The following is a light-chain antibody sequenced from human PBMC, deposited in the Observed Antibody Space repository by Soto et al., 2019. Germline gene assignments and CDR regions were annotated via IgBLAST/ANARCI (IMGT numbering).Light chain of an antibody. V-gene: IGLV1-47*01. CDR2: RNN. CDR3: AAWEDSLSGAV. J-gene: IGLJ7*01. CDR1: SANIGSNY. Sequence: QSVLTQPPSASGTPGQRVAISCTGSSANIGSNYVYWYQQLPGTAPKLLTYRNNQRPSGVPDRLSGSKSGTSASLAISGLRPKDEADYYCAAWEDSLSGAVFGGGTQLTVL.